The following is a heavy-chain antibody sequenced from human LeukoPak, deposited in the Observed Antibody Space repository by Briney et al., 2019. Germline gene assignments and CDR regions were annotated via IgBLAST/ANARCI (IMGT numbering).Heavy chain of an antibody. CDR3: AKSGIWDIVVVVAPYYFDY. CDR2: ISGSGGST. CDR1: GFTFSSYA. Sequence: QSGGSLRLSCAASGFTFSSYAMSWVRQAPGKGLEWVSAISGSGGSTYYADSVKGRFTISRDNSKNTLYLQMNSLRAEDTAVYYCAKSGIWDIVVVVAPYYFDYWGQGTLVTVSS. J-gene: IGHJ4*02. V-gene: IGHV3-23*01. D-gene: IGHD2-15*01.